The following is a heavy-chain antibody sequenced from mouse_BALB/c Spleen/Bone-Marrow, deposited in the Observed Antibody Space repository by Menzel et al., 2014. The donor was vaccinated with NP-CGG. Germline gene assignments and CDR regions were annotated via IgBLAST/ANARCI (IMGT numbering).Heavy chain of an antibody. V-gene: IGHV5-6-5*01. CDR1: GFTFGSYA. CDR2: ISSGGST. Sequence: EVKLMESGGGLVKPGGSLKLSCAASGFTFGSYAMSWVRQTPEKRLEWVASISSGGSTYYPDSVKGRFTISRDNARNILYLQMSRLRSEDTAMYYCARGGLRYLDVWGAGTTVTVSS. J-gene: IGHJ1*01. D-gene: IGHD3-2*02. CDR3: ARGGLRYLDV.